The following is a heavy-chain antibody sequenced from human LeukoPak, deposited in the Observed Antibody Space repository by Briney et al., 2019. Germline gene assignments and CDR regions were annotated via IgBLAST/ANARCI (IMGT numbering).Heavy chain of an antibody. D-gene: IGHD4-23*01. J-gene: IGHJ4*02. CDR3: ARGARKGDDYGGFFDY. Sequence: GGSLRLSCAASGFTFSSYAMNWVRQAPGKGLEWVALISYDGSDKYYADSVKGRFTISRDNSKNTLYLQMNSLRAEDTAVYYCARGARKGDDYGGFFDYWGQGTLVTVSS. CDR2: ISYDGSDK. CDR1: GFTFSSYA. V-gene: IGHV3-30*04.